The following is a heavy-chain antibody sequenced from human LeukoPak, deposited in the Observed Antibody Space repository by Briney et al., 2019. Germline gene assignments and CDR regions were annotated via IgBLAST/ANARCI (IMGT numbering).Heavy chain of an antibody. V-gene: IGHV7-4-1*02. CDR3: AREYQQWLVFAFDI. D-gene: IGHD6-19*01. J-gene: IGHJ3*02. CDR2: INTNTGNP. CDR1: GYTFTSYA. Sequence: ASVKVSCKASGYTFTSYAMNWVRQVPGQGLEWMGWINTNTGNPTYAQGFTGRFVFSLDTSVSTAYLQISSLKAEDTAVYCCAREYQQWLVFAFDIWGQGTKVTVSS.